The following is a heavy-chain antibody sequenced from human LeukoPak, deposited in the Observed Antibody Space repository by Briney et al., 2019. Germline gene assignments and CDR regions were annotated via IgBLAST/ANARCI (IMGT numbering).Heavy chain of an antibody. CDR2: ISSSSSTI. CDR1: GFTFSSYS. J-gene: IGHJ6*02. CDR3: AKAYYGDYYYYVMDV. V-gene: IGHV3-48*01. Sequence: GGSLRLSCAASGFTFSSYSMNWVRQAPGKGLEWVSYISSSSSTIYYADSVKGRFTISRDNAKNSLYLQMNSLRAEDTAVYYCAKAYYGDYYYYVMDVWGRGTTVTVSS. D-gene: IGHD4-17*01.